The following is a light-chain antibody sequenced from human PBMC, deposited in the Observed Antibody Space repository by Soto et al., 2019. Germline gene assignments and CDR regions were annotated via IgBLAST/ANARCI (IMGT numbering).Light chain of an antibody. Sequence: DIQKTQSPSSLSASVGDRVTITCRASQSISSYLNWYQQKPGKAPKLLIYAASSLQSGVPSRFSGSRSGTDFTLTISSLQPEDFATYYCQQSYSTPFVTFGQGTRLEIK. CDR1: QSISSY. CDR3: QQSYSTPFVT. CDR2: AAS. J-gene: IGKJ5*01. V-gene: IGKV1-39*01.